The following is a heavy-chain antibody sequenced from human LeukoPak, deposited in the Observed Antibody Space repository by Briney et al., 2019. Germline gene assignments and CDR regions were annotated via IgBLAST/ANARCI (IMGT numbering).Heavy chain of an antibody. V-gene: IGHV4-39*01. CDR3: WRPHCSNSVCSSSRVDF. Sequence: PSETLSLTCAVYGGSFSGYYWGWIRQPPGKGLEWIGSIYYSGSTYYNPSLKSRVTISVDTSKNQFSLKLSSVTAADTAVYYCWRPHCSNSVCSSSRVDFWGRGTLVTVSS. CDR2: IYYSGST. CDR1: GGSFSGYY. J-gene: IGHJ4*02. D-gene: IGHD2-8*01.